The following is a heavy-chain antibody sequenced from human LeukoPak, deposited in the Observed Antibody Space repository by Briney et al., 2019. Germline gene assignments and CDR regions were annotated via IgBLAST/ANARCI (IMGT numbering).Heavy chain of an antibody. CDR1: VFTFSSYS. V-gene: IGHV3-48*01. J-gene: IGHJ4*02. Sequence: GGSLRLSCAASVFTFSSYSMNWVRQAPGKGLEWVSYISSSSSTIYYADSVKGRFTISRDNAKNSLYLQMNSLRAEDTAVYYCARDRMATIYYFDYWGQGTLVTVSS. D-gene: IGHD5-24*01. CDR3: ARDRMATIYYFDY. CDR2: ISSSSSTI.